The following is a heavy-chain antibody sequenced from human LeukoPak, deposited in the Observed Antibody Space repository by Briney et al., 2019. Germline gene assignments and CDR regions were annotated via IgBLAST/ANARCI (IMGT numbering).Heavy chain of an antibody. CDR2: INPDGSTI. J-gene: IGHJ4*02. CDR3: ATAGNYRFDY. V-gene: IGHV3-74*01. CDR1: GFTVSSNY. Sequence: GGSLRLSCAASGFTVSSNYMSWVRQAPGKGLVWVSRINPDGSTINYADSVKGRFTISRDNAKNTLYLQMNSLRAEDTAVYYCATAGNYRFDYWGQGTLVTVSS. D-gene: IGHD1-7*01.